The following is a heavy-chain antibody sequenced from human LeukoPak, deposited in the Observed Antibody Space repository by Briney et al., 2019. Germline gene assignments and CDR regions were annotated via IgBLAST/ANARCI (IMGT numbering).Heavy chain of an antibody. CDR1: GGFISSYY. CDR2: IYYSGST. CDR3: ARVGPQPWASHAFDI. J-gene: IGHJ3*02. Sequence: SETLSLTCTVSGGFISSYYWSWIRQPPGKGLEWIGYIYYSGSTNYNPSLKSRVTISVDTSKNQFSLKLSSVTAADTAVYYCARVGPQPWASHAFDIWGQGTMVTVSS. V-gene: IGHV4-59*01. D-gene: IGHD1-26*01.